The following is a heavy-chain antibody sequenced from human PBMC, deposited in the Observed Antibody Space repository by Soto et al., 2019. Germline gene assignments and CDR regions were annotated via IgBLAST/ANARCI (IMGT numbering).Heavy chain of an antibody. D-gene: IGHD6-6*01. CDR2: IYYSGST. V-gene: IGHV4-39*01. CDR1: GGSISSSSYY. Sequence: QLQLQESGPGLVKPSETLSLTCTVPGGSISSSSYYWGWIRQPPGKGLEWIGSIYYSGSTYYNPSLKSRVTISVDTSKNQFSLKLSSVTAADTAVYYCARHRTSSSKIYPRWFDPWGQGTLVTVSS. J-gene: IGHJ5*02. CDR3: ARHRTSSSKIYPRWFDP.